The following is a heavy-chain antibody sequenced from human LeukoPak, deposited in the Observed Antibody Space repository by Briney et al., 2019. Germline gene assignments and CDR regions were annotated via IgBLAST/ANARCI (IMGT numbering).Heavy chain of an antibody. CDR2: MNPNSGNT. CDR1: GYTFTSYD. J-gene: IGHJ3*02. D-gene: IGHD3-3*01. CDR3: ARSRRYDFWSGPDDAFDI. V-gene: IGHV1-8*03. Sequence: ASVKVSCKASGYTFTSYDINWVRQATGQGLEWMGWMNPNSGNTGYAQKFQGRVTITRNTSISTAYMELSSLRSEDTAVYYCARSRRYDFWSGPDDAFDIWGQGTMVTVSS.